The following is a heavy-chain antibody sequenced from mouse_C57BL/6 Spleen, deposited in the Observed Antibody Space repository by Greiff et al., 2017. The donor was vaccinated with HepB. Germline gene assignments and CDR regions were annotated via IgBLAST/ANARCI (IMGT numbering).Heavy chain of an antibody. CDR2: INPNYGTT. D-gene: IGHD2-4*01. CDR1: GYSFTDYN. V-gene: IGHV1-39*01. CDR3: ASPLYYDYGDYFDY. J-gene: IGHJ2*01. Sequence: VQLQHSGPELVKPGASVKISCKASGYSFTDYNMNWVKQSNGKSLEWIGVINPNYGTTSYNQKFKGKATLTVDQSSSTAYMQLNSLTSEDSAVYYCASPLYYDYGDYFDYWGQGTTLTVSS.